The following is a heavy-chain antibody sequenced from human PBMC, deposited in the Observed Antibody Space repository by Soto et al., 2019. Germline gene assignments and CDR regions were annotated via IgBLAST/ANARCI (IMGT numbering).Heavy chain of an antibody. CDR3: AKGRSALPIFEH. Sequence: EVQLLESGGGRVQPGGSLRLSCAASGFSFSSVAMNWVRQAPGKGLEWVSFISGGGGNTDYADSVKGRFRVSRDNCRSILILKVNSRRVEETGIYFCAKGRSALPIFEHWGQGALFPVS. CDR1: GFSFSSVA. V-gene: IGHV3-23*01. CDR2: ISGGGGNT. J-gene: IGHJ4*02.